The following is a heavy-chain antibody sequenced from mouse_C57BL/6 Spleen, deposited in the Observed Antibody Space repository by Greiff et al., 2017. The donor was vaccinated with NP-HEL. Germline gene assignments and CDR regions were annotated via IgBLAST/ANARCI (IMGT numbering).Heavy chain of an antibody. Sequence: VQLQQSGPELVKPGASVKISCKASGYTFTDYYMNWVKQSHGKSLEWIGDINPNNGGTSYNQKFKGKATLTVDKSSSTAYMELRSLTSEDSAVYYCAIYYGYFAFAYWGQGTLVTVSA. D-gene: IGHD2-2*01. CDR2: INPNNGGT. CDR1: GYTFTDYY. CDR3: AIYYGYFAFAY. V-gene: IGHV1-26*01. J-gene: IGHJ3*01.